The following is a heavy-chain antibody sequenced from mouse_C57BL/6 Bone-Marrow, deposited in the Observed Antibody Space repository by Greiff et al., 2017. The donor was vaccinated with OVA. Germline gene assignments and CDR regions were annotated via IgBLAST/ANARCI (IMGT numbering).Heavy chain of an antibody. CDR1: GFTFSSYA. J-gene: IGHJ2*01. CDR3: ARDKGFYYGSSHYFDY. V-gene: IGHV5-4*01. D-gene: IGHD1-1*01. Sequence: VQLKESGGGLVKPGGSLKLSCAASGFTFSSYAMSWVRQTPEKRLEWVATISDGGSYTYYPDNVKGRFTISRDNAKNNLYLQMSHLKSEDTAMYYCARDKGFYYGSSHYFDYWGQGTTLTVSS. CDR2: ISDGGSYT.